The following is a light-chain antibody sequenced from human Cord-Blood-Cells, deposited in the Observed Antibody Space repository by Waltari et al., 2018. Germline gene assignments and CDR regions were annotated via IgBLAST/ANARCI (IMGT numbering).Light chain of an antibody. Sequence: DIQMTQSPSSLSASVADRVTLTCRASQSISSYLNWYQQKPGKAPKLLIYAASSLQSGVPSRFSGSGSGTDFTRTISSLQPEDFATYYCQQSYSTPWTFGQGTKVEIK. V-gene: IGKV1-39*01. CDR2: AAS. J-gene: IGKJ1*01. CDR1: QSISSY. CDR3: QQSYSTPWT.